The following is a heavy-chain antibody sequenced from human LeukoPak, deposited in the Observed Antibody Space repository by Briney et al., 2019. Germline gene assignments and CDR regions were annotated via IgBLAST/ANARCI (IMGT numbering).Heavy chain of an antibody. D-gene: IGHD4-17*01. CDR1: GYTFTSYG. Sequence: GASVKVSCKASGYTFTSYGISWVRQAPGQGLEWMGWISAYNGNTNYAQKLQGRVTMTTDTSTSTAYMELSRLRSDDTAVYYCARDLHDYGDYDYYYYYMDVWGKGTTVTISS. CDR2: ISAYNGNT. J-gene: IGHJ6*03. CDR3: ARDLHDYGDYDYYYYYMDV. V-gene: IGHV1-18*01.